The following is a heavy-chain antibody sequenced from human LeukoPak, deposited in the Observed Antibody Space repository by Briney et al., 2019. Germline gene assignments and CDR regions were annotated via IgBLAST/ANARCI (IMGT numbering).Heavy chain of an antibody. V-gene: IGHV3-30-3*01. CDR2: ISYDGSNK. CDR3: ASGGYYDSSGYYFSEDY. J-gene: IGHJ4*02. CDR1: GFTFSSYA. D-gene: IGHD3-22*01. Sequence: GRSLRLSCAASGFTFSSYAMHWVRQAPGKGLEWVAVISYDGSNKYYVDSVKGRFTISRDNSKNTLYLQMNSLRAEDTAVYYCASGGYYDSSGYYFSEDYWGQGTLVTVSS.